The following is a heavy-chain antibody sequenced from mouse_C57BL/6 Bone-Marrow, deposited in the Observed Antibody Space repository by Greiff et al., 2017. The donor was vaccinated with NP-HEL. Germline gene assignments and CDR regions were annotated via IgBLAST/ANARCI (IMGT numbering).Heavy chain of an antibody. CDR1: GFSLTSYG. CDR3: AKRGGLLHWYFDV. J-gene: IGHJ1*03. D-gene: IGHD2-3*01. V-gene: IGHV2-5*01. CDR2: IWRGGST. Sequence: QVQLQQSGPGLVQPSQSLSITCTVSGFSLTSYGVHWVRQSPGKGLEWLGVIWRGGSTDYNAAFMSRLSITKENSKSQVFFKMNSLQADDTAIYYCAKRGGLLHWYFDVWGTGTTVTVSS.